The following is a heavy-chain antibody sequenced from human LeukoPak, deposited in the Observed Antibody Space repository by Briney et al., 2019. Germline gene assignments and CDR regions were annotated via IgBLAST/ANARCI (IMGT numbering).Heavy chain of an antibody. D-gene: IGHD7-27*01. J-gene: IGHJ4*02. CDR2: INSDGSRR. CDR1: GFTFSRYW. Sequence: GWSLRLSCAASGFTFSRYWMHWVRQTPGKGLVGVSRINSDGSRRRYADSVKGRFTIYRDNSKNTLYLQMNSLRAEDAAVYYCATIGDRRTGELYRIDYWGQGTLVTVSS. CDR3: ATIGDRRTGELYRIDY. V-gene: IGHV3-74*01.